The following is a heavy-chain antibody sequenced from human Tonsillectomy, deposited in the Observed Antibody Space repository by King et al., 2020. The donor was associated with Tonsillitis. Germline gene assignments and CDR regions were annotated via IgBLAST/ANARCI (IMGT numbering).Heavy chain of an antibody. CDR3: TGVSGPNPYYHGMDV. J-gene: IGHJ6*02. V-gene: IGHV4-38-2*01. CDR2: LYHSGPT. D-gene: IGHD3-10*01. Sequence: VQLQESGPGLVRPSETLSLTCGVSGYSMTSGYFWAWIRQPPGKGLEWVGSLYHSGPTYYNPSLKGRLTMSVDTSKNQFSLNLKSVTAADTAVYYCTGVSGPNPYYHGMDVWGQGTTVIVSS. CDR1: GYSMTSGYF.